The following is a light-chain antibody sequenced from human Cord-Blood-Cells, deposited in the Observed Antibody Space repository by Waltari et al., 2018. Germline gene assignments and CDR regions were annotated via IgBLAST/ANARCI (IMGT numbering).Light chain of an antibody. Sequence: EIVLTQSPGTLSLSQGERATLSCRASQSVSSSYLAWYQQKPGQAPRLLIYCASSMATGIPDRFSGSGSGTDFTLTISRLEPEDFAVYYCQQYGSSPLTFGGGTKVEIK. CDR1: QSVSSSY. V-gene: IGKV3-20*01. CDR3: QQYGSSPLT. CDR2: CAS. J-gene: IGKJ4*01.